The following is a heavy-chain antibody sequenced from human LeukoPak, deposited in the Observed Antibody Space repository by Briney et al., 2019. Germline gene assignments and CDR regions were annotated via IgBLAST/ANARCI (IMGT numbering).Heavy chain of an antibody. V-gene: IGHV3-30*09. CDR1: GFTFSSYA. Sequence: GGSLRLSCAASGFTFSSYAMHWVRQAPGKGLEWVAVISYDGSNKYYADSVKGRFAISRDNSKNTLYLQMNSLRAEDTAVYYCARDADSYSIHRGYFDYWGQGTLVTVSS. CDR2: ISYDGSNK. D-gene: IGHD6-13*01. J-gene: IGHJ4*02. CDR3: ARDADSYSIHRGYFDY.